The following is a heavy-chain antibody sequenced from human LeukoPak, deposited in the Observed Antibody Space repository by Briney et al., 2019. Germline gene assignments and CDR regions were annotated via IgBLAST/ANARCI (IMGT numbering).Heavy chain of an antibody. D-gene: IGHD1-26*01. CDR3: ARTIVGAAFDY. J-gene: IGHJ4*02. V-gene: IGHV3-74*01. CDR2: IDGDGSST. Sequence: PGGSLRLSCAASGFTFSNYWMHWVRQAPGKGLVWVSRIDGDGSSTSYADSVKGRFTISRDNAKNTLYLQMTSLGAEDTAVYYCARTIVGAAFDYWGQGTLVTVSS. CDR1: GFTFSNYW.